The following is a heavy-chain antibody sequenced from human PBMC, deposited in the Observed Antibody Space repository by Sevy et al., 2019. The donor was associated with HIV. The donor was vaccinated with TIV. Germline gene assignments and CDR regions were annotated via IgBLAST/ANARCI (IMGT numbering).Heavy chain of an antibody. Sequence: ASVKVSCKASGGTFSSYAISWVRQAPGQGLEWMGGIIPIFGTANCAQKFQGRVTITADESTSTAYMELSSLRSEDTAVYYCARAQYMVVVPLYGMDVWGQGTTVTVSS. V-gene: IGHV1-69*13. CDR3: ARAQYMVVVPLYGMDV. CDR2: IIPIFGTA. D-gene: IGHD2-2*01. J-gene: IGHJ6*02. CDR1: GGTFSSYA.